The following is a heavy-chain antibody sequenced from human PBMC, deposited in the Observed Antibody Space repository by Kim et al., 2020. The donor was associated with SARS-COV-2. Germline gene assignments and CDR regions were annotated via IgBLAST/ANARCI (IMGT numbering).Heavy chain of an antibody. J-gene: IGHJ5*02. CDR3: ARDRGVGIDA. CDR2: ILPLLNTP. CDR1: GDKFSGYT. D-gene: IGHD1-26*01. V-gene: IGHV1-69*08. Sequence: SVKVSCKASGDKFSGYTFNWVRQAPGQGLEWMGGILPLLNTPTYAQKFQGRVTISANTSTNTAYMELTGLTNADTDVFYCARDRGVGIDAWGQGT.